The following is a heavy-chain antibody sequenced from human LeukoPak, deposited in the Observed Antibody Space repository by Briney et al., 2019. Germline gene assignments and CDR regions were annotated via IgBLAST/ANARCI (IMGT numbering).Heavy chain of an antibody. V-gene: IGHV4-59*01. Sequence: SSETLSLTCTVSGGSISSYYWSWIRQPPGKGLEWIGYIYYSGSTTYNPSLKSRVTISVDTSKKQFSLKLSSVTAADTAVYYCARQMGGYQTYYFDYWSQGTLVTVST. D-gene: IGHD3-16*02. J-gene: IGHJ4*02. CDR2: IYYSGST. CDR3: ARQMGGYQTYYFDY. CDR1: GGSISSYY.